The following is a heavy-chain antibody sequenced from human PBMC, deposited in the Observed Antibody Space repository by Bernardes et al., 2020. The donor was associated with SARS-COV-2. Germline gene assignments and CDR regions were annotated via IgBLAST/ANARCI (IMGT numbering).Heavy chain of an antibody. CDR1: GGSMSSGGHS. V-gene: IGHV4-30-2*01. Sequence: SETLSLTCTVSGGSMSSGGHSWNWIRQPPGKGLEWIGYIYPGGTTYYNPSLRSRVSMSVDRSNNQFSLKLTSVTAADTAVDYCVRSGGTYYDSSNLNWLDP. CDR3: VRSGGTYYDSSNLNWLDP. CDR2: IYPGGTT. D-gene: IGHD3-22*01. J-gene: IGHJ5*02.